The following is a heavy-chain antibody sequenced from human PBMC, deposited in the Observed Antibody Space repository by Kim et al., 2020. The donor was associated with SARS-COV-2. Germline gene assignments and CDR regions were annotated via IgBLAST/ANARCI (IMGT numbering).Heavy chain of an antibody. D-gene: IGHD2-15*01. J-gene: IGHJ6*02. Sequence: GGSLRLSCAASGFTFSNAWMSWVRQAPGKGLEWVGRIKSKTDGGTTDYAAPVKGRFTISRDDSKNTLYLQMNSLKTEDTAVYYCTTDIRSGGARDYYYYGMDVWGQGTTVTVSS. V-gene: IGHV3-15*01. CDR2: IKSKTDGGTT. CDR3: TTDIRSGGARDYYYYGMDV. CDR1: GFTFSNAW.